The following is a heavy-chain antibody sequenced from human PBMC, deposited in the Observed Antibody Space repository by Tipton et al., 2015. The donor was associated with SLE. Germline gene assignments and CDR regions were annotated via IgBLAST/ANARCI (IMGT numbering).Heavy chain of an antibody. V-gene: IGHV4-31*02. D-gene: IGHD4-11*01. CDR1: GDSINSDGYF. CDR2: IYYSGST. J-gene: IGHJ4*02. Sequence: LRLSCTVSGDSINSDGYFWTWIRQPPGKGLEWIGYIYYSGSTYYNPSLQSRLTVSVDTSRNQFSLKLTSVTAADTAVYFCARFDYSNWDDYWGQGTLVTVSS. CDR3: ARFDYSNWDDY.